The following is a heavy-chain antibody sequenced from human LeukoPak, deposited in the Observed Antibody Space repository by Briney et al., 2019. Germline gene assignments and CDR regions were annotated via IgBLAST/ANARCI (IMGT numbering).Heavy chain of an antibody. CDR2: ISGSGDNT. CDR3: AEELTTNDYSNSSSAY. Sequence: GGSLRLSCAASGFTFSSYAITWVRQAPGKGLEWVSVISGSGDNTYHADSLKGRFSISRDNSKNTLYLQMNSLRAEDTAVYYCAEELTTNDYSNSSSAYWGQGTLVTVSS. J-gene: IGHJ4*02. V-gene: IGHV3-23*01. D-gene: IGHD4-11*01. CDR1: GFTFSSYA.